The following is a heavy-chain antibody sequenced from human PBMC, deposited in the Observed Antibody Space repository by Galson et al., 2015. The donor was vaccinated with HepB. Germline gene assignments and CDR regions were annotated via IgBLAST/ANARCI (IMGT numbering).Heavy chain of an antibody. CDR3: ARGVSSTGDDKGEWY. Sequence: SVKVSCKASGYTFTSYYMHWVRQAPGQGLEWMGIINPSGGSTSYAQKFQGRVTMTRDTSTSTVYMELSSLRSEDTAVYYCARGVSSTGDDKGEWYWGQGTLVTVSS. CDR1: GYTFTSYY. D-gene: IGHD7-27*01. CDR2: INPSGGST. V-gene: IGHV1-46*01. J-gene: IGHJ4*02.